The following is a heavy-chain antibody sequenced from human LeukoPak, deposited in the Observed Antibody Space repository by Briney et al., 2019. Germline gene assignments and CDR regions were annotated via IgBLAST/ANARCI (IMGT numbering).Heavy chain of an antibody. J-gene: IGHJ4*02. CDR2: FYYSGRT. V-gene: IGHV4-59*01. Sequence: SETLSLTCTVSGGSTSSYYWSWIRQSPGKGLEWIGYFYYSGRTNYNPSHKSRVTISVDTSKNQCSLKLSSVTAADTAVYYCASGVRGVKNYLHYWGQGTLVTVSS. CDR1: GGSTSSYY. CDR3: ASGVRGVKNYLHY. D-gene: IGHD3-10*01.